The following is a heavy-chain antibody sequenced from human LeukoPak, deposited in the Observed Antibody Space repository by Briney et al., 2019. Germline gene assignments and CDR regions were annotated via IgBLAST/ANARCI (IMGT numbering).Heavy chain of an antibody. Sequence: ASVKVSCKTSGYLFTGFYIHWVRQVPGQGLEWMGWINLNTGDTKSAPKFQGRVAMTRVTSINTAYMEVSGLTPDDTAIYYCAKRGGALSHWGQGTPVTVTS. CDR3: AKRGGALSH. V-gene: IGHV1-2*02. CDR1: GYLFTGFY. CDR2: INLNTGDT. J-gene: IGHJ4*02. D-gene: IGHD4-17*01.